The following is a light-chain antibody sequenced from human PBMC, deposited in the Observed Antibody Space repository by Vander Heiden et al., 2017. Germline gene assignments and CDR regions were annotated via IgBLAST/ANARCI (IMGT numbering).Light chain of an antibody. CDR1: QSLLQSNGYNY. CDR3: RQSLQTPLP. J-gene: IGKJ1*01. CDR2: LGS. Sequence: DIVMTQSRLSLPVTPGERASISCRSSQSLLQSNGYNYLDWYLQKPGQSPQLLIYLGSNRASGVPDRFSGIGSGTDFTLKISRVEAEDVGVYYCRQSLQTPLPFGQGTRVEIK. V-gene: IGKV2-28*01.